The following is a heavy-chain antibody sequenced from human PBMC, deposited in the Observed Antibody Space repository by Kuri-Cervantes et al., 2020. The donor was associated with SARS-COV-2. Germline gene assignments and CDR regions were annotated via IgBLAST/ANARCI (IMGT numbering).Heavy chain of an antibody. D-gene: IGHD3/OR15-3a*01. CDR3: ARDDFRTANPTLAGY. Sequence: GSLRLSCAVYGGSLSGYYWSWIRQPPGKGLEWIGEIDHSGNTNYNPSLKSRVTISVDTSKNQFSLKLSSVTAADTAVYYCARDDFRTANPTLAGYWGQGTLVTVSS. V-gene: IGHV4-34*01. J-gene: IGHJ4*02. CDR1: GGSLSGYY. CDR2: IDHSGNT.